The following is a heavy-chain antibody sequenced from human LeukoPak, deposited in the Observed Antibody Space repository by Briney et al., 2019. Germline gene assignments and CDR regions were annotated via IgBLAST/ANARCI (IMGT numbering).Heavy chain of an antibody. V-gene: IGHV1-8*03. CDR1: GYTLTSYD. J-gene: IGHJ4*02. CDR3: ARARANSDFDY. D-gene: IGHD1-26*01. CDR2: MNPNSGNT. Sequence: ASVKVSCKASGYTLTSYDINWVRQATGQGLEWMGWMNPNSGNTGYAQKFQGRVTITRNTSISTAYMELCSLRSEDTAVYYCARARANSDFDYWGQGTLVTVSS.